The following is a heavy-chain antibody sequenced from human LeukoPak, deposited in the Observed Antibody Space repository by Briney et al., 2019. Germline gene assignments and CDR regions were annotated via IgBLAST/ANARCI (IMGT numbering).Heavy chain of an antibody. D-gene: IGHD6-6*01. J-gene: IGHJ6*03. CDR2: ISGNGGST. Sequence: GGSLRLSCAASGFIFSNFAMSWVRQAPGKGLEWVAGISGNGGSTSYADSVKGRFNISRDNSKTTLDLQMNSLRAEDTAVYYCAKLLTGRPSGYMDVWGKGTTVSVSS. V-gene: IGHV3-23*01. CDR3: AKLLTGRPSGYMDV. CDR1: GFIFSNFA.